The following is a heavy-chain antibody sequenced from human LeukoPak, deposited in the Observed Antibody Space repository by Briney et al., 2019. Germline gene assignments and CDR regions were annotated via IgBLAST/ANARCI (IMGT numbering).Heavy chain of an antibody. D-gene: IGHD1-26*01. Sequence: PGGSLRLSCAASGFTFSDYAMNWVRQAPGKGLEWVSYITSSSGTIYYADSVKGRFTISRDNAENSLYLQMDSLRDEDTAVYYCARGVGVTDYWGQGTLVTVSS. CDR2: ITSSSGTI. CDR3: ARGVGVTDY. V-gene: IGHV3-48*02. J-gene: IGHJ4*02. CDR1: GFTFSDYA.